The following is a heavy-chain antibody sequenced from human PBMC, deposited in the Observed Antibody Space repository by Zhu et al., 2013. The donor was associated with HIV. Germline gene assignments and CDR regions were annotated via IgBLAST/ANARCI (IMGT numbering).Heavy chain of an antibody. D-gene: IGHD3-22*01. CDR1: GYTFSRFG. J-gene: IGHJ4*02. CDR3: ARDRHNYDSTGYYSVPQVFYFDY. CDR2: ISVYNGNT. V-gene: IGHV1-18*01. Sequence: QVQLVQSGPEVKKPGASVRVSCKASGYTFSRFGISWVRQAPGQGLEWMGWISVYNGNTNYTQRFEGRVTVTTDTSTNTAYLDLRSLTSDDTAVYYCARDRHNYDSTGYYSVPQVFYFDYWGQGTLVTVSS.